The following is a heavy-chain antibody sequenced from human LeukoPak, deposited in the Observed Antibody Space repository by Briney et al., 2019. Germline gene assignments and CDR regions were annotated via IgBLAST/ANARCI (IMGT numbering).Heavy chain of an antibody. CDR3: ARDGEGPFWSGYQYYFDY. CDR1: GFTFSSYA. CDR2: ISYDGSNK. V-gene: IGHV3-30-3*01. D-gene: IGHD3-3*01. Sequence: GGSLRLSCAASGFTFSSYAMHWVRQAPGKGLEWVAVISYDGSNKYYADSVKGRFTISRHNSKNTLYLQMNSLRAEDTAVYYCARDGEGPFWSGYQYYFDYWGQGTLVTVSS. J-gene: IGHJ4*02.